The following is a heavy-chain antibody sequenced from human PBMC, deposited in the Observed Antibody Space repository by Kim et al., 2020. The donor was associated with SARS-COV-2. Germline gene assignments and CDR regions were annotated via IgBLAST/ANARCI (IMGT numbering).Heavy chain of an antibody. D-gene: IGHD2-2*01. CDR3: AKDRVQGGGIVPAAMSGWFDP. CDR1: GFTFSSYA. Sequence: GGSLRLSCAASGFTFSSYAMSWVRQAPGKGLEWVSAISGSGGSTYYADSVKGRFTISRDNSKNTLYLQMNSLRAEDTAVYYCAKDRVQGGGIVPAAMSGWFDPWGQGTLVTVSS. J-gene: IGHJ5*02. V-gene: IGHV3-23*01. CDR2: ISGSGGST.